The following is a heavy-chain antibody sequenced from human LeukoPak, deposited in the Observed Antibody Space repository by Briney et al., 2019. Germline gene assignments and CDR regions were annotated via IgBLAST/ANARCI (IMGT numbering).Heavy chain of an antibody. CDR2: IRHDGNNK. J-gene: IGHJ3*02. CDR3: AKDRPPHGMATASPAFDI. V-gene: IGHV3-30*02. CDR1: GFTFSSYG. D-gene: IGHD5-24*01. Sequence: GGSLRLSCAASGFTFSSYGMHWVRQAPGKGLEWVAYIRHDGNNKYYADSVKGRFTTSRDNSKNTLYLQMNSLGAEDAAVYYCAKDRPPHGMATASPAFDIWGQGRMVTVSS.